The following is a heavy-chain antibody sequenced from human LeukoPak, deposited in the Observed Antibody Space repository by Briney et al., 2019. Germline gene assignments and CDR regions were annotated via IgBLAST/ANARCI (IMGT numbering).Heavy chain of an antibody. J-gene: IGHJ4*02. CDR2: ISSGTNYI. CDR1: GFTFDNYN. D-gene: IGHD2-8*02. CDR3: ARSAGGNYFDY. Sequence: GGSLRLSCAASGFTFDNYNMNWVRQAPGKGLEWVSSISSGTNYIFEADSVKGRFTVTKDTALNSLSLQMNSLRADDTAVYYCARSAGGNYFDYWNQGTLVTVSS. V-gene: IGHV3-21*01.